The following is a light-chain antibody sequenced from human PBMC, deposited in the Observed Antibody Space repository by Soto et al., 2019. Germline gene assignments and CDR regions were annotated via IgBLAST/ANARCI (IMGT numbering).Light chain of an antibody. CDR1: QSVSSS. CDR2: DAS. CDR3: QQRSDWPIT. J-gene: IGKJ5*01. Sequence: EVVLTQSPSTLSFSPWERSTLSCRASQSVSSSSAWYQQKPGQAPRLLIYDASNRATGIPARFSGSGSGTDFTLTISSLEPEDSAVYYCQQRSDWPITFGQGTDWRL. V-gene: IGKV3-11*01.